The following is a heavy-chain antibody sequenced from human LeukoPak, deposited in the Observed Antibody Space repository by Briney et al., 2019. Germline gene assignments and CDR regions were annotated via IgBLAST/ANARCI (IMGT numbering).Heavy chain of an antibody. CDR1: GGSISSGSYY. CDR3: ARDEGYYFDY. V-gene: IGHV4-61*01. Sequence: SETLSLTCTVSGGSISSGSYYWSWIRQPPGKGLEWIGYIYYSGSTNYNPSLKSRVTISVDTSKNQFSLKLSSVTAADTAVYYCARDEGYYFDYWGQGTLVTVSS. J-gene: IGHJ4*02. CDR2: IYYSGST.